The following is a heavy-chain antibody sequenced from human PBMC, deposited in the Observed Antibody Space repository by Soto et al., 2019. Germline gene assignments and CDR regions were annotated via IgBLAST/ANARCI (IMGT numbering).Heavy chain of an antibody. J-gene: IGHJ6*02. CDR2: ISAYNGNT. CDR3: ARGPYFYYISGPSTQYYYYYSMDV. V-gene: IGHV1-18*01. CDR1: GYTFTSYG. D-gene: IGHD3-22*01. Sequence: ASVKVSCKASGYTFTSYGISWVRQAPGQGLERMGWISAYNGNTNYAQKLQGRVTMTTDTSTSTAYMELRSLRSDDTAVYYCARGPYFYYISGPSTQYYYYYSMDVWGQGTTVTVSS.